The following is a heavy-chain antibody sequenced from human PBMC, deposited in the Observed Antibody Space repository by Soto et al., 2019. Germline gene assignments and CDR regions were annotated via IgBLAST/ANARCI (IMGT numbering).Heavy chain of an antibody. CDR1: GFTFSSCG. J-gene: IGHJ6*04. D-gene: IGHD6-13*01. CDR3: AKDGQHSLYYYYGRDV. Sequence: GGSLRLSCAASGFTFSSCGMHWVRQAPGKGLEWVAVISYDGSNNYYADSVKGRFTISRDNSQNTLYLQMNGLRAEDTAVYYCAKDGQHSLYYYYGRDVWGKGT. CDR2: ISYDGSNN. V-gene: IGHV3-30*18.